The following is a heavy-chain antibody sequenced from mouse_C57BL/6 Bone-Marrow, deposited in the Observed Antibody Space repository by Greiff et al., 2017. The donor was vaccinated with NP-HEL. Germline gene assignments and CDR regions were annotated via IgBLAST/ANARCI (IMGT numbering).Heavy chain of an antibody. J-gene: IGHJ2*01. D-gene: IGHD2-4*01. CDR1: GFTFTDYY. CDR3: ARPHYDYDEGYYFDY. CDR2: IRNKANGYTT. Sequence: EVKLMESGGGLVQPGGSLSLSCAASGFTFTDYYMSWVRQPPGKALEWLGFIRNKANGYTTEYSASVKGRFTISRDNSQSILYRQMNALRAEDSATYYCARPHYDYDEGYYFDYWGQGTTLTVSS. V-gene: IGHV7-3*01.